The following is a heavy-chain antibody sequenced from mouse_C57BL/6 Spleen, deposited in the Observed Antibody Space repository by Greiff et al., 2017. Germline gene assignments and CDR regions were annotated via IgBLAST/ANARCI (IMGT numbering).Heavy chain of an antibody. CDR3: ARSTRSYYFDY. J-gene: IGHJ2*01. D-gene: IGHD1-1*01. CDR1: GYAFSSSW. CDR2: IYPGDGDT. Sequence: VQLQQSGPELVKPGASVKISCKASGYAFSSSWMNWVKQRPGKGLEWIGRIYPGDGDTNYNGKFKGKATLTADKSSSTAYMQLSSLTSEDSAVYVCARSTRSYYFDYWGQGTTLTVSS. V-gene: IGHV1-82*01.